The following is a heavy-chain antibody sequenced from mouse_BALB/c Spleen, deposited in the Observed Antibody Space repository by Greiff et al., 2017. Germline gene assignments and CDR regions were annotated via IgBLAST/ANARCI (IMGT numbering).Heavy chain of an antibody. CDR3: ARQTGYYYAMDY. CDR1: GFAFSSYD. J-gene: IGHJ4*01. CDR2: ISSGGGST. V-gene: IGHV5-12-1*01. D-gene: IGHD4-1*01. Sequence: EVKVVESGGGLVKPGGSLKLSCAASGFAFSSYDMSWVRQTPEKRLEWVAYISSGGGSTYYPDTVKGRFTISRDNAKNTLYLQMSSLKSEDTAMYYCARQTGYYYAMDYWGQGTSVTVSS.